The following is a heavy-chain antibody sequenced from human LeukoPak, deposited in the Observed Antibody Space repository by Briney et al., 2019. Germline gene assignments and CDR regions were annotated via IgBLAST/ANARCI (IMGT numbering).Heavy chain of an antibody. J-gene: IGHJ4*02. V-gene: IGHV4-59*01. CDR1: GASISSSYY. Sequence: SESLSLTCTVSGASISSSYYWSWIRQPPGKGLEWFGYIYYSGSTNYNPSLESQPIMSIDTSNNQFSLKLTSVPATDTAVYYCARSPGHRGYDYWGQGTLGPVSS. D-gene: IGHD3-22*01. CDR3: ARSPGHRGYDY. CDR2: IYYSGST.